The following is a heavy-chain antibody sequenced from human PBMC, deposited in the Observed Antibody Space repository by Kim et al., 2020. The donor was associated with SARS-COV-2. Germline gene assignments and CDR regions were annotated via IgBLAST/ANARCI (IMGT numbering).Heavy chain of an antibody. D-gene: IGHD3-10*01. CDR1: GFTFSNNW. J-gene: IGHJ4*02. CDR3: ARGLGD. V-gene: IGHV3-74*01. Sequence: GGSPRLSCAASGFTFSNNWMHWVRQAPGKGLVWVSRINSDATTTAYADSVKGRFTISRDNAKNTLYLQMNSLRADDTAVYYCARGLGDWGQGTLVTVSS. CDR2: INSDATTT.